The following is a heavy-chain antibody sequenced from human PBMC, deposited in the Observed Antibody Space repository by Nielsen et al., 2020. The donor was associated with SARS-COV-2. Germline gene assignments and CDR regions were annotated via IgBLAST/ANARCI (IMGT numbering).Heavy chain of an antibody. CDR3: ATLGYYDTVIDY. V-gene: IGHV3-9*01. Sequence: SLKISCAASGFTFDDYAMHWVRQAPGKGLEWVSGISWNSGSIGYADSVKGRFTISRDNAKNSLYLQMNGLRAEDTALYYCATLGYYDTVIDYWGQGTLVTVSS. CDR1: GFTFDDYA. J-gene: IGHJ4*02. D-gene: IGHD3-16*01. CDR2: ISWNSGSI.